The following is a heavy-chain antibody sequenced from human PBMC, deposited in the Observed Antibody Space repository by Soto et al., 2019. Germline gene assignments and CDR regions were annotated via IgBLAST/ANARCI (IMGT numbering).Heavy chain of an antibody. Sequence: SETLSLTCTVSGGSISSYYWSWIRQPPGKGLEWIGYIYYSGSTNYNPSLKSRVTISVDTSKNQFSLKLSSVTAADTAVYYCAQGRWLDYWGQGTLVTVSS. CDR3: AQGRWLDY. CDR2: IYYSGST. D-gene: IGHD3-10*01. CDR1: GGSISSYY. J-gene: IGHJ4*02. V-gene: IGHV4-59*01.